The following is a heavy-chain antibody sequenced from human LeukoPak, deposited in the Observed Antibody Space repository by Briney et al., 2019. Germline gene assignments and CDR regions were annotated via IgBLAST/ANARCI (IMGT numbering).Heavy chain of an antibody. J-gene: IGHJ4*02. V-gene: IGHV4-34*01. CDR2: INHSGST. CDR3: ARDTGYGSGSKDIDY. Sequence: PSETLSLTCAVYGGSFSGYYWSWIRQPPGKGLEWIGGINHSGSTNYNPSLKSRVTISVDTSKNQFSLKLSSVTAADTAVYYCARDTGYGSGSKDIDYWGQGTLVTVSS. CDR1: GGSFSGYY. D-gene: IGHD3-10*01.